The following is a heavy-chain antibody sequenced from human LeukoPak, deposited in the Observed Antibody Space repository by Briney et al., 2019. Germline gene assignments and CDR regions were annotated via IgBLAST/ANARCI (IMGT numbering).Heavy chain of an antibody. CDR1: GFTVSNSY. CDR2: IKRKSDGGTT. V-gene: IGHV3-15*01. Sequence: GGSLRLSCAASGFTVSNSYMNWVRQAPGKGLEWVGRIKRKSDGGTTDYAGFVKGRFTMSRDDSKSTLYLQMNSLETEDTAVYYCTTDQGYIYYFDLWGRGTLVTVSS. J-gene: IGHJ4*02. D-gene: IGHD6-13*01. CDR3: TTDQGYIYYFDL.